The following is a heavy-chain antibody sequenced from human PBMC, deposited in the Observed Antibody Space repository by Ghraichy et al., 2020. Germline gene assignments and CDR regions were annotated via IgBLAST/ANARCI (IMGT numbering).Heavy chain of an antibody. CDR2: ISGSGGST. D-gene: IGHD2-2*01. J-gene: IGHJ4*02. CDR1: GFTFSSYA. Sequence: ETLSLTCAASGFTFSSYAMSWVRQARGKGLEWVSAISGSGGSTYYADSVKGRFTISRDNSKNTLYLQMNSLRAEDTAVYYCARADCSSTSCYRTDYWGQGTLVTVSS. V-gene: IGHV3-23*01. CDR3: ARADCSSTSCYRTDY.